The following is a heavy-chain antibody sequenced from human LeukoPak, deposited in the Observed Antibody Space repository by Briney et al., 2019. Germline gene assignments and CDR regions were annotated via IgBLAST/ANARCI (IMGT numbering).Heavy chain of an antibody. V-gene: IGHV3-64*02. CDR1: GFIFSNYE. J-gene: IGHJ4*02. CDR3: ARVSSGWEYYFDY. D-gene: IGHD6-19*01. Sequence: GGSLRLSCVASGFIFSNYEMNWVRQTPGKGLEWVSYISDHGKSRNYVDSVKGRFTISRDNSKNTLYLQMGSLRAEDMAVYYCARVSSGWEYYFDYWGQGTLVTVSS. CDR2: ISDHGKSR.